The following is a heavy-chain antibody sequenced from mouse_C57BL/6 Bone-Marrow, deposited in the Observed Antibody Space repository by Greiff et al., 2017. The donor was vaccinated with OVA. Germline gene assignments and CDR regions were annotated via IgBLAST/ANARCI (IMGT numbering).Heavy chain of an antibody. J-gene: IGHJ4*01. Sequence: EVNLVESGGGLVKPGGSLKLSCAASGFTFSSYAMSWVRQTPEKRLEWVATISDGGSYTYYPDNVKGRFTISRDNAKNNLYLQMSHLKSEDTAMYYCARSRDITTVVAAYYAMDYWGQGTSVTVSS. D-gene: IGHD1-1*01. CDR2: ISDGGSYT. V-gene: IGHV5-4*03. CDR3: ARSRDITTVVAAYYAMDY. CDR1: GFTFSSYA.